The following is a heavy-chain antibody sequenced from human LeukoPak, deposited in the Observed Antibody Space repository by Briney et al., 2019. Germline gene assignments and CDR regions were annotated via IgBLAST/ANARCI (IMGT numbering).Heavy chain of an antibody. V-gene: IGHV4-4*07. CDR1: GGSISSYY. Sequence: SETLSLTCTVSGGSISSYYWSWIRQPAGKGLEWIGRIYTSGSTNYNPSLKSRVTISVDTSKNQFSLKLSSVTAADTAVYYCARRGFGKGPYYYYGMDVWGQGTTVTVSS. D-gene: IGHD3-10*01. J-gene: IGHJ6*02. CDR2: IYTSGST. CDR3: ARRGFGKGPYYYYGMDV.